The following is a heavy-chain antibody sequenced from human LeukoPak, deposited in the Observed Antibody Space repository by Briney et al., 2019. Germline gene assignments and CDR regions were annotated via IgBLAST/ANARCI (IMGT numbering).Heavy chain of an antibody. Sequence: SETLSLTCTVSGGSISSSSYYWGWIRQPPGKGLEWIGSIYYSGSTYYNPSLKSRVTISVDTSKNQFSLKLSSVTAADTAVYYCARAKLQGYCSGGSCYSEPNWFDPWGQGTLVTVSS. CDR1: GGSISSSSYY. J-gene: IGHJ5*02. V-gene: IGHV4-39*07. CDR3: ARAKLQGYCSGGSCYSEPNWFDP. CDR2: IYYSGST. D-gene: IGHD2-15*01.